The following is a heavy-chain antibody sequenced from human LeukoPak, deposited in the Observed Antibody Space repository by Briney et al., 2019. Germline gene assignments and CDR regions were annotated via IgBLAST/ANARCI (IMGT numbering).Heavy chain of an antibody. J-gene: IGHJ4*02. D-gene: IGHD3-16*02. CDR2: IYTTGMT. CDR1: GGSINSYW. Sequence: SETLSLTCSVSGGSINSYWWSWIRQPAGKGLEFIGRIYTTGMTNYNPSLKSRVSMSVDTSKNQFSLELRSVTAADTAVYFCARAGYTISSYRFDYWGQGALVTLSS. V-gene: IGHV4-4*07. CDR3: ARAGYTISSYRFDY.